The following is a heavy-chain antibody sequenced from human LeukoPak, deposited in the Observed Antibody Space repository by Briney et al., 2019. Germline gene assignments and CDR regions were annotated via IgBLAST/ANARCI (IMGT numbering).Heavy chain of an antibody. V-gene: IGHV1-2*02. CDR1: GYTFTGYY. J-gene: IGHJ3*02. CDR2: INPNSGGT. D-gene: IGHD3-10*01. Sequence: ASVKVSCKASGYTFTGYYTHWVRQAPGQGLEWMGWINPNSGGTNYAQKFQGRVTMTRDTSISTAYMELSRLRSDDTAMYYCARNSYSSGNYSYTFDIWGQGTRVTVSS. CDR3: ARNSYSSGNYSYTFDI.